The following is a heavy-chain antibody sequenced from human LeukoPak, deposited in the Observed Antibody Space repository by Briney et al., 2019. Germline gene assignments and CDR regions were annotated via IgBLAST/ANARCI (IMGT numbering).Heavy chain of an antibody. V-gene: IGHV3-7*01. J-gene: IGHJ5*02. CDR2: MNQDGSGR. CDR3: TREDRVGGSLDA. Sequence: GGSLRLSCTASGFTCSTYWMSWVRQAPGKGLEWVASMNQDGSGRHYSDSVKGRFTISRDNAKNSVSLQMNSLRVEDTALYYCTREDRVGGSLDAWGQGTLVTVSS. D-gene: IGHD1-26*01. CDR1: GFTCSTYW.